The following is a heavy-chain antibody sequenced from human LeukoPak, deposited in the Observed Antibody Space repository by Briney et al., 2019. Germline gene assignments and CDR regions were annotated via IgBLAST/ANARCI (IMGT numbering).Heavy chain of an antibody. J-gene: IGHJ4*02. CDR2: ISRSGGST. CDR3: AKGIAVAGNYYFDY. Sequence: GGSLRLSCAASGITFSSYAMSWVRQAPGKGLEWVSTISRSGGSTYYADSVKGRLTISRDSSKNTLYLQMNSLRAEDTAVYYCAKGIAVAGNYYFDYWGQGTLVTVSS. D-gene: IGHD6-19*01. V-gene: IGHV3-23*01. CDR1: GITFSSYA.